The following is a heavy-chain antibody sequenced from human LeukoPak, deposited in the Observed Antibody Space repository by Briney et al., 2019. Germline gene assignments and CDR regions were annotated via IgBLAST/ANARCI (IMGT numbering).Heavy chain of an antibody. CDR2: ISGSGGST. J-gene: IGHJ4*02. D-gene: IGHD3-22*01. CDR3: AKDDYYDSSGPTERFDY. Sequence: PGGSLRLSYAASGFTFSSYAMSWVRQAPGKGLEWVSAISGSGGSTYYADSVKGRFTISRDNSKNTLYLQMNSLRAEDTAVYYCAKDDYYDSSGPTERFDYWGQGTLVTVSS. CDR1: GFTFSSYA. V-gene: IGHV3-23*01.